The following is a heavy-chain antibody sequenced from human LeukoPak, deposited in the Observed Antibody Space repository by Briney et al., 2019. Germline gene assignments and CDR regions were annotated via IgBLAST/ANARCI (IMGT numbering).Heavy chain of an antibody. D-gene: IGHD7-27*01. CDR3: ARNWGPFDY. J-gene: IGHJ4*02. V-gene: IGHV3-7*03. CDR1: GFTFRDYW. CDR2: INQDGSEK. Sequence: PGGSLRLSCASSGFTFRDYWMSWVRLAPGKGLEWVANINQDGSEKNYVDSVKGRFTISRDNAKNSLYLQMNSLRAEDTALYYCARNWGPFDYWGQGTLVTVSS.